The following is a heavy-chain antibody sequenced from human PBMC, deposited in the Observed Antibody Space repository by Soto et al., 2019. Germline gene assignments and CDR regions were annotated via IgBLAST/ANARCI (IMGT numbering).Heavy chain of an antibody. CDR1: GFTFSDYY. CDR3: ARDRTYYDILTGYSSGWFDP. Sequence: QVQLVESGGGLVKPGGSLRLSCAASGFTFSDYYMSWIRQAPGKGLEWVSYISSSGSTIYYADSVKGRFTISRDNAKNSLYLQMNSLRAEHTAVYYCARDRTYYDILTGYSSGWFDPWGQGTLVTVSS. J-gene: IGHJ5*02. D-gene: IGHD3-9*01. CDR2: ISSSGSTI. V-gene: IGHV3-11*01.